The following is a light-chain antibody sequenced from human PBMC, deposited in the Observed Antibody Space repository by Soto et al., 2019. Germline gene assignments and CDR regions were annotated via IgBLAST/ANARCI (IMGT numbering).Light chain of an antibody. V-gene: IGKV1-8*01. J-gene: IGKJ1*01. Sequence: IRMTQSPSSHSAATGDRFTITCRASQDIRSYLVWYQQKTVKAPKVLISGASTLQDRVPSRFSGSGSGTHFTLTTSILQSDNSATYYCQRYYSYTGTFGQGTMLEI. CDR1: QDIRSY. CDR2: GAS. CDR3: QRYYSYTGT.